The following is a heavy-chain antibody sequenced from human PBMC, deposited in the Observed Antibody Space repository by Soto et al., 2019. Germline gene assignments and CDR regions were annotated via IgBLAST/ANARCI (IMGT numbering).Heavy chain of an antibody. D-gene: IGHD3-22*01. Sequence: GGSLRLSCAASGFTFIDYTINWVRQAPGKGLEWISYIRRSSTMPYADSVKGRFTISTDKAKDSLYLQMNSLRAEDTAVYYCVRDSAYAFDYWGQGTLVTVSS. CDR3: VRDSAYAFDY. V-gene: IGHV3-48*01. CDR2: IRRSSTM. J-gene: IGHJ4*02. CDR1: GFTFIDYT.